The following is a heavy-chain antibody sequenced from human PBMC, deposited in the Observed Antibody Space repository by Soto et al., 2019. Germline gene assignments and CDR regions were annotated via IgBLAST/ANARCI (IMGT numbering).Heavy chain of an antibody. J-gene: IGHJ5*02. CDR3: AAGRIVGGIDP. D-gene: IGHD1-26*01. CDR2: ISSSGSTI. V-gene: IGHV3-48*03. Sequence: GGSLRLSCAASGFTFSSYEMNWVRQAPGKGLEWVSYISSSGSTIYYADSVKGRFTITRDMSTSTAYMELSSLRSEDTAVYYCAAGRIVGGIDPWGQGTLVTVSS. CDR1: GFTFSSYE.